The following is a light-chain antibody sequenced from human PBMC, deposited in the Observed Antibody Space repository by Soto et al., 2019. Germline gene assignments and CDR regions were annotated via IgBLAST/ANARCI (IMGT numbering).Light chain of an antibody. V-gene: IGLV1-40*01. CDR2: GNS. J-gene: IGLJ2*01. CDR3: QSYDSSLSGVV. CDR1: SSNIGAGYD. Sequence: QSVLTQPPSVSGAPGQRVTISCTGSSSNIGAGYDVQWYQQLPGTAPKVLIYGNSNRPSGVPDRFSGSKSGTSASLAITGLHAEDEADYYCQSYDSSLSGVVFGGGTKLTVL.